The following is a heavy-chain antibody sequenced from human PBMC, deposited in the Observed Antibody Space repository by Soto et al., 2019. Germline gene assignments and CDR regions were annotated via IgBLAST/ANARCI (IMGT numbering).Heavy chain of an antibody. CDR3: TSHSPEDMRRT. V-gene: IGHV3-73*02. CDR1: GFTSSDSP. Sequence: EVQLVESGGGLVQPGGSLKLSCTASGFTSSDSPMHWVRQASGKGLEWVGRIRSKANNYATAYGASVKGRFTISRDGSKNTAYLQMNSLKTEDAAVYYCTSHSPEDMRRTWGQGTLVTVSS. J-gene: IGHJ5*02. D-gene: IGHD2-15*01. CDR2: IRSKANNYAT.